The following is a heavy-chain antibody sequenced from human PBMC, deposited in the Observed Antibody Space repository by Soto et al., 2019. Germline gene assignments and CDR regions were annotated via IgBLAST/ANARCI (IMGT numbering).Heavy chain of an antibody. Sequence: SETLSLTCTVSGGSISSSSYYWGWIRQPPGKGLEWIGSIYYSGSTYYNPSLKSRVTISVDTSKNQFSLKLSSVTAADTAVYYCARHDYVSLFDYWGQGTLVTVSS. CDR3: ARHDYVSLFDY. CDR1: GGSISSSSYY. D-gene: IGHD3-16*02. J-gene: IGHJ4*02. V-gene: IGHV4-39*01. CDR2: IYYSGST.